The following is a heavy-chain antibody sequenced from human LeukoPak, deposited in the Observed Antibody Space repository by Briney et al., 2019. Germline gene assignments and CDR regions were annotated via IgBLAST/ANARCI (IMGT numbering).Heavy chain of an antibody. CDR2: ISYDGSNK. J-gene: IGHJ4*03. CDR1: GFTFSSYG. CDR3: AKVSVDGYYCDSSGYYSGIREFDY. D-gene: IGHD3-22*01. Sequence: GRSLRLSCAASGFTFSSYGMHWVRQAPGKGLEWVAVISYDGSNKYYADSVKGRFTISRDNSKNTLYLQMNSLRAEDTAVYYCAKVSVDGYYCDSSGYYSGIREFDYWGQGTTVTVSS. V-gene: IGHV3-30*18.